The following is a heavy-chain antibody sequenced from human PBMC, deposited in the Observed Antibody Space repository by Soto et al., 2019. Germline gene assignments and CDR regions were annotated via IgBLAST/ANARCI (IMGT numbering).Heavy chain of an antibody. CDR2: IYYSGST. CDR1: GGSISSGGYY. J-gene: IGHJ4*02. CDR3: ARGGSRFGGVDH. D-gene: IGHD3-16*01. Sequence: QVQLQESGPGLVKPSQTLSLTCTVSGGSISSGGYYWSWIRQHPGKGLEWIGYIYYSGSTYYNPYLKSPVTISVDTSKNQFSLKLSSVTAADTAVYYCARGGSRFGGVDHWGQGTLVTVSS. V-gene: IGHV4-31*01.